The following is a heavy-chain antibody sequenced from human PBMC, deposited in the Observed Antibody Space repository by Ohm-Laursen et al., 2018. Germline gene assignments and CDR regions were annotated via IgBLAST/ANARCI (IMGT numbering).Heavy chain of an antibody. CDR2: ISSSSSYI. Sequence: GSLRLSCSASGFTFSSYSMNWVRQAPGKGLEWVSSISSSSSYIYYADSVKGRFTISRDNAKNSLYLQMNSLRAEDTAVYYCARDLADSSGAPFDPWGQGTLVTVSS. D-gene: IGHD3-22*01. V-gene: IGHV3-21*01. CDR3: ARDLADSSGAPFDP. CDR1: GFTFSSYS. J-gene: IGHJ5*02.